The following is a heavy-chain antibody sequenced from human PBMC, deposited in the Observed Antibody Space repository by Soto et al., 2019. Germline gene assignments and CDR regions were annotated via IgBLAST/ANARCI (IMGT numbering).Heavy chain of an antibody. Sequence: SETLSLTCAVSGGSISSGGYSWSWIRQPPGKGLEWIGYIYHSGSTYYNPSLKSRVTISVDRSKNQFSLKLSSVTAADTAVYYCAREGILTGYNWFDPWGQGTLVTVSS. V-gene: IGHV4-30-2*01. D-gene: IGHD3-9*01. CDR3: AREGILTGYNWFDP. CDR1: GGSISSGGYS. J-gene: IGHJ5*02. CDR2: IYHSGST.